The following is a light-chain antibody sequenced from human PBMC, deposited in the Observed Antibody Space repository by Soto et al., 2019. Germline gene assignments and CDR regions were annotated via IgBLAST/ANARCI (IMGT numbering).Light chain of an antibody. CDR1: QSVSTIY. CDR3: PQYRSSPYT. V-gene: IGKV3-20*01. CDR2: GAS. Sequence: EIVLTQSPGTLSLSPGERATLSCRASQSVSTIYLAWYQQRPGQAPRLLIYGASSRATGIPDRFSGSGSGTDFTLTVSRLEPEDFAVYYCPQYRSSPYTFGQGTKLEIK. J-gene: IGKJ2*01.